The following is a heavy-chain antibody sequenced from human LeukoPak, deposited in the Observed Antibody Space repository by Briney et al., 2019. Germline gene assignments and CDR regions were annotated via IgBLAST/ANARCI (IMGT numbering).Heavy chain of an antibody. CDR2: IYYSGST. J-gene: IGHJ5*02. CDR3: ARDSLWFDP. CDR1: GGSVSSYY. V-gene: IGHV4-59*02. Sequence: SETLSLTCTVSGGSVSSYYWSWIRQPPGKGLEWIGYIYYSGSTNYNPSLKSRVTISVDTSKNQFSLNLSSVTAADTAVYYCARDSLWFDPWGQGTLVTVSS.